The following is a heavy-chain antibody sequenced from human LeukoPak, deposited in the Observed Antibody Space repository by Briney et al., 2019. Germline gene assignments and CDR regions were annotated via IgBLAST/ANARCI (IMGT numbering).Heavy chain of an antibody. CDR2: ISSSGSTI. CDR1: GFTFSSYE. Sequence: GGSLRLTCAASGFTFSSYEMNWVRQAPGKGLEWVSYISSSGSTIYYADSVKGRFTISRDNAKNSLYLQMNSLRAEDTAVYYCARAYSSSFSPCAYYHMDVRRKGTTVTVSS. J-gene: IGHJ6*03. D-gene: IGHD6-6*01. CDR3: ARAYSSSFSPCAYYHMDV. V-gene: IGHV3-48*03.